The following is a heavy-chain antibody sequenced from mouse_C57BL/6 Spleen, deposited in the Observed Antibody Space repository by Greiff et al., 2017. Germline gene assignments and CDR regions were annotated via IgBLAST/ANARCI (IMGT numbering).Heavy chain of an antibody. CDR2: ISSGSSTI. V-gene: IGHV5-17*01. CDR3: ARDYYGSRRDWYFDV. J-gene: IGHJ1*03. Sequence: EVKLVESGGGLVKPGGSLKLSCAASGLTFSDYGMHWVRQAPEKGLEWVAYISSGSSTIYYAQTVKGRFTISSDNAKNTLFLQMTSLRSEDTAMYYCARDYYGSRRDWYFDVWGTGTTVTVSS. D-gene: IGHD1-1*01. CDR1: GLTFSDYG.